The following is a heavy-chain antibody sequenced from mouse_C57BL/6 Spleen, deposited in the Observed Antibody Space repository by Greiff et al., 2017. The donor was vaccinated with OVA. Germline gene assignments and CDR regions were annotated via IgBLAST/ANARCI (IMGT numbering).Heavy chain of an antibody. CDR3: TREGLEDARDY. D-gene: IGHD2-4*01. CDR2: IDPETGGT. V-gene: IGHV1-15*01. CDR1: GYTFTDYE. J-gene: IGHJ4*01. Sequence: QVQLQQSGAELVRPGASVTLSCKASGYTFTDYEMHWVKQTPVHGLEWIGAIDPETGGTAYNQKFKGKAILTADKSSSTAYMELRSLTSEDSAVYYCTREGLEDARDYWGQGTSVTVSS.